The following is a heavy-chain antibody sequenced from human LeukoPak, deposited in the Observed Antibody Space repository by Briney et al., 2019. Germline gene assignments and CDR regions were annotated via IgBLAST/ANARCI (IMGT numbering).Heavy chain of an antibody. CDR3: VRDVQWPAPLLDY. D-gene: IGHD6-19*01. CDR2: ISYDESNK. Sequence: GGSLRLSCAASGFTFSNYGMHWVRQAPGKGLEWVAIISYDESNKYYADSVKGRFTISRDNSKNTLFLQMNSLRAEDTAVYYCVRDVQWPAPLLDYWGQGTLVTVSS. V-gene: IGHV3-30*03. CDR1: GFTFSNYG. J-gene: IGHJ4*02.